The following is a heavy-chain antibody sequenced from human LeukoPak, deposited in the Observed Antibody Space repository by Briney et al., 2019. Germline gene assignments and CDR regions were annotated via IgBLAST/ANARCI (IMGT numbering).Heavy chain of an antibody. D-gene: IGHD3-3*01. J-gene: IGHJ5*02. CDR1: GGTFSSYA. Sequence: GASVKVSCKASGGTFSSYAISWVRQAPGRGLEWMGGIIPIFGTANYAQKFQGRVTITADESTSTAYMELSSLRSEDTAVYYCASTRGLRFLEYDPWGQGTLVTVSS. CDR3: ASTRGLRFLEYDP. CDR2: IIPIFGTA. V-gene: IGHV1-69*13.